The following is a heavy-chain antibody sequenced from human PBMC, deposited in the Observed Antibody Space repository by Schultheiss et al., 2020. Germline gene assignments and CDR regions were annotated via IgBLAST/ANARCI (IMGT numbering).Heavy chain of an antibody. Sequence: ASVKVSCKASGYTFTGYYIHWVRQAPGQGLEWMGWMNPNSGNTGYAQKFQGWVTMTRDTSISTAYMELSSLRSEDTAVYYCARTTVAGTGQGMDVWGQGTTVTVS. CDR3: ARTTVAGTGQGMDV. CDR2: MNPNSGNT. V-gene: IGHV1-2*04. CDR1: GYTFTGYY. D-gene: IGHD6-19*01. J-gene: IGHJ6*02.